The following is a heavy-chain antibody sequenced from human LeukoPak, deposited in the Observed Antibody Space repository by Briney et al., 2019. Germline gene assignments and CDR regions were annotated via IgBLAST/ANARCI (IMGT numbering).Heavy chain of an antibody. CDR1: GGSISSSGYY. J-gene: IGHJ4*02. CDR3: AKSGGYGLIDY. Sequence: SETLSLTCAVSGGSISSSGYYWGWIRQPPGKGLEWIGSIYSSGSTYYNASRQSRVTISIETSKNQISLRLNPVTAADTAMYYCAKSGGYGLIDYWGQGTLVTVSS. D-gene: IGHD1-26*01. V-gene: IGHV4-39*01. CDR2: IYSSGST.